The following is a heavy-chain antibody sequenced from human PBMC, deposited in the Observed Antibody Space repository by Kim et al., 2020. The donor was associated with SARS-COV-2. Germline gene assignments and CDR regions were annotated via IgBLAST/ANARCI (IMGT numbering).Heavy chain of an antibody. D-gene: IGHD1-1*01. CDR3: VKDRGPQPYNMDV. J-gene: IGHJ6*02. Sequence: YADSVKGRFTISRDNSKKTLYLQMSSLRVEDTAVYYCVKDRGPQPYNMDVWGQGTTVTVSS. V-gene: IGHV3-64D*09.